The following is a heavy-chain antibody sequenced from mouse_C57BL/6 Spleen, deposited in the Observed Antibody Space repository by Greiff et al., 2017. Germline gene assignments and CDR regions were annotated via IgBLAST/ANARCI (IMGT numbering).Heavy chain of an antibody. V-gene: IGHV1-82*01. D-gene: IGHD1-1*01. J-gene: IGHJ1*03. CDR3: ARERGLLGGYFDF. CDR1: GYAFSSSC. CDR2: IYPGDGDT. Sequence: QVPLQQSGPELVKPGASVKLSCKASGYAFSSSCMNWVKQRPGQGLEWIGRIYPGDGDTNYNGKFKGKATLTADKSSSTAYMQLSSLTSEDSAVYVCARERGLLGGYFDFWGTGTTVTVSS.